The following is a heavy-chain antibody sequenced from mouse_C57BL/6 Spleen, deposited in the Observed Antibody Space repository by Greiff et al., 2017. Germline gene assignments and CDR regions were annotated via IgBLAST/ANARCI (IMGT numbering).Heavy chain of an antibody. CDR2: INPSTGGT. J-gene: IGHJ2*01. Sequence: EVQLQQSGPELVKPGASVKISCKASGYSFTGYYMNWVKQSPEKSLEWIGEINPSTGGTTYNQKFKAKATLTVDKSSSTAYMQLKSRTSEDSAVYYCARGLDYYGSSYYFDYWGQGTTLTVSS. CDR1: GYSFTGYY. CDR3: ARGLDYYGSSYYFDY. D-gene: IGHD1-1*01. V-gene: IGHV1-42*01.